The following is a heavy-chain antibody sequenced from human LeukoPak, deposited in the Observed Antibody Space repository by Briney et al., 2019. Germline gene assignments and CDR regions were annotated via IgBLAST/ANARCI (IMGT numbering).Heavy chain of an antibody. CDR3: ARELGYSGSSRAAFDI. D-gene: IGHD1-26*01. J-gene: IGHJ3*02. V-gene: IGHV4-39*07. CDR2: IYYSGST. Sequence: SETLSLTCTVSGFSISSSSHYWGWLRQPPGKGLEWIVSIYYSGSTYSNPSLKSRVTISVDTSKNQFSLKLTSVTAADTAVYYCARELGYSGSSRAAFDIWGQGTMVTVSS. CDR1: GFSISSSSHY.